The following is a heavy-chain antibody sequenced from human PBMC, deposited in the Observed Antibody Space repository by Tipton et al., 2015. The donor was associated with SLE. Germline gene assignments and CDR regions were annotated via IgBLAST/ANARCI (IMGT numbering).Heavy chain of an antibody. J-gene: IGHJ4*02. CDR3: ARVLAYCSDINCYPTLGSSFDY. CDR1: DYTFSKYG. CDR2: ISASNGYT. D-gene: IGHD2-15*01. V-gene: IGHV1-18*01. Sequence: QSGPEVKKPGASVKVSCKASDYTFSKYGISWVRQAPGQGLEWMGWISASNGYTNYAQKLQGRVTMTTDTSTSTAYMELRSLRSDDTAVYYCARVLAYCSDINCYPTLGSSFDYWGQGTLVAVSS.